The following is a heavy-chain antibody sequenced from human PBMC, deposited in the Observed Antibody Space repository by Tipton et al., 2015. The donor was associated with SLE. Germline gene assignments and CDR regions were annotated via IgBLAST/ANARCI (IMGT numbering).Heavy chain of an antibody. J-gene: IGHJ5*02. CDR2: MYHSGST. CDR1: GGSIRSHY. D-gene: IGHD6-13*01. V-gene: IGHV4-59*11. CDR3: ARGWYSRNWEWWFDP. Sequence: TLSLTCTVSGGSIRSHYWSWIRQPPGKGLEWIGYMYHSGSTKYNPSLKSLVTISLDTSKNQVSLKLTSVTAADTAVYYCARGWYSRNWEWWFDPWGQGTLVTVSS.